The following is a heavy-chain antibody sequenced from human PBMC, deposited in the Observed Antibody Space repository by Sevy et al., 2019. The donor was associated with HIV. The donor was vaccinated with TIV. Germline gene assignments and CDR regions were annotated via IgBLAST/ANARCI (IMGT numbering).Heavy chain of an antibody. CDR1: GGSISSGGYY. CDR3: ARGVDGYNFPDY. Sequence: SETLSLTCTVSGGSISSGGYYWSWIRQHPGKGLEWIGYIYYSGSTYYNPSLKSRVTISVDTSKNQFSLKLSSVTAADTAVYYCARGVDGYNFPDYWGQGTLVTVSS. D-gene: IGHD5-12*01. CDR2: IYYSGST. J-gene: IGHJ4*02. V-gene: IGHV4-31*03.